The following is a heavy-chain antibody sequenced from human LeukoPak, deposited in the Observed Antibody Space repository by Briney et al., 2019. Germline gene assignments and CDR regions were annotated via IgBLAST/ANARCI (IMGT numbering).Heavy chain of an antibody. D-gene: IGHD2-2*01. CDR3: ARLIVVVPAATFDY. V-gene: IGHV3-48*01. J-gene: IGHJ4*02. CDR2: ISSSSSTI. Sequence: GGSLRLSCAASGFTFSSYSMNWVRQAPGMGLEWVSYISSSSSTIYYADSVKGRFTISRDNAKNSLYLQMNSLRAEDTAVYYCARLIVVVPAATFDYWGQGTLVTVSS. CDR1: GFTFSSYS.